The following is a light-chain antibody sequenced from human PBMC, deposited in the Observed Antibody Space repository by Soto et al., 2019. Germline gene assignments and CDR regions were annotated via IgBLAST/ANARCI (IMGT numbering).Light chain of an antibody. CDR2: DAS. CDR3: QQFNNYPLT. V-gene: IGKV1D-13*01. CDR1: QGVSSS. J-gene: IGKJ5*01. Sequence: AIQLTHSPSSLSASVGERATITCRASQGVSSSLAWYQQKPGTAPKLLIYDASDLETGVPSRFSGSGSGTDFTLTISSRQPEDFATYYCQQFNNYPLTFGQGTRLEIK.